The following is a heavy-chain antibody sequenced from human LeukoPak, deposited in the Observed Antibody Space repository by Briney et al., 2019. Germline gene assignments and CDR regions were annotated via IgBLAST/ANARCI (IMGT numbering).Heavy chain of an antibody. CDR2: ISAYNGNT. CDR3: AREGSSWYEFGY. V-gene: IGHV1-18*01. D-gene: IGHD6-13*01. CDR1: GYTLTELS. Sequence: VASVKVSCKVSGYTLTELSMHWVRQAPGKGLEWMGWISAYNGNTNYAQRLQGRVTMTTDTSTSTAYMELRSLRSDDTAVYYCAREGSSWYEFGYWGQGTLVTVSS. J-gene: IGHJ4*02.